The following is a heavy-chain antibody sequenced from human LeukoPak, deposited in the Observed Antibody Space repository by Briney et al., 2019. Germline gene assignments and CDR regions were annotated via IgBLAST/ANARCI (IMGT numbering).Heavy chain of an antibody. CDR1: GGSITTTDFD. CDR3: ARFKGGTGFDY. V-gene: IGHV4-39*01. CDR2: ISSSGKA. D-gene: IGHD1-26*01. J-gene: IGHJ4*02. Sequence: PSETLSLTCAVSGGSITTTDFDWAWIRQPPGQGFEWIATISSSGKAYYYPSLMSRVTISVDTSKNQFSLDVTSVTAADTGLFYCARFKGGTGFDYWGREILVIVS.